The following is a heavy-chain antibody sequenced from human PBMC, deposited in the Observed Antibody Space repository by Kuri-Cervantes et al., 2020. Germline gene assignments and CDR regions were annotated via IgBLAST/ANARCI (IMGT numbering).Heavy chain of an antibody. CDR1: GFRFDEYG. D-gene: IGHD1-1*01. CDR3: ARTLGTDYYYYYMDV. J-gene: IGHJ6*03. Sequence: GGSLRLSCAVSGFRFDEYGISWVRQAPGKGLEWVSGINWSGSSTSYADSVKGRFTISRDNAKNSLYLQMNSLRAEDTALYYCARTLGTDYYYYYMDVWGKGTTVTVSS. V-gene: IGHV3-20*04. CDR2: INWSGSST.